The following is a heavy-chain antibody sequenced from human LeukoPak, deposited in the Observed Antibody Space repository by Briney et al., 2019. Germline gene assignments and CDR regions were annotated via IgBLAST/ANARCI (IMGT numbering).Heavy chain of an antibody. V-gene: IGHV4-61*02. D-gene: IGHD6-6*01. CDR1: GDSISSGTYY. CDR2: IDASGNP. J-gene: IGHJ6*03. Sequence: SETLSLTCTVSGDSISSGTYYWSWIRQPAGKGLEWIGRIDASGNPNYNPSLRSRLTMSVDTSKNQFSLNLRFVTAADTAVFYCARGFEYSTSSRLGYYYFYMDVWGIGTTVTVSS. CDR3: ARGFEYSTSSRLGYYYFYMDV.